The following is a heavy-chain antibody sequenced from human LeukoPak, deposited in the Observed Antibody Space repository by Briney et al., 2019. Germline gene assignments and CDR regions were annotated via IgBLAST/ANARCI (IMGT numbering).Heavy chain of an antibody. V-gene: IGHV3-33*01. Sequence: GRSLRLSCAASGFTFSSYGMHWVRQAAGKGLEWVAVIWYDGSNKYFADSVKGRFTISRDNSKNTLYLQMNSLRDEDTAVYYCAREGDIVADYWGQGTLVTVSS. D-gene: IGHD5-12*01. CDR2: IWYDGSNK. CDR3: AREGDIVADY. J-gene: IGHJ4*02. CDR1: GFTFSSYG.